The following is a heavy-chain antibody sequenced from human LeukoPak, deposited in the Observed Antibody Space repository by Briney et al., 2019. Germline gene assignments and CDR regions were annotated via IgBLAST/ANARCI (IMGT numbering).Heavy chain of an antibody. J-gene: IGHJ5*02. Sequence: TGGSLRLSCAASGFTFSSYSMNWVRQAPGKGLEWVSYIRSSSSTIYYADSVKGRFTISRDNAKNSLYLQMNSLRAEDTAVYYCARDLSWSGYSWGQGTLVTVSS. D-gene: IGHD3-3*01. CDR2: IRSSSSTI. CDR3: ARDLSWSGYS. CDR1: GFTFSSYS. V-gene: IGHV3-48*01.